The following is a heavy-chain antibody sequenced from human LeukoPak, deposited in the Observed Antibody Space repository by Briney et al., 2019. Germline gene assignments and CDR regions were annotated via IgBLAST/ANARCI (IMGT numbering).Heavy chain of an antibody. CDR3: AKDRDGYGGISAYFVY. CDR2: ISGNGGST. V-gene: IGHV3-23*01. J-gene: IGHJ4*02. D-gene: IGHD4-23*01. Sequence: GGSLRLSCTASGFTFTSYAMSWVRQAPGKGLEWFSSISGNGGSTYYADSVKGRFTISRDNSKNTLYLQMNSLRAGDTAVYYCAKDRDGYGGISAYFVYWGEGALVTVSS. CDR1: GFTFTSYA.